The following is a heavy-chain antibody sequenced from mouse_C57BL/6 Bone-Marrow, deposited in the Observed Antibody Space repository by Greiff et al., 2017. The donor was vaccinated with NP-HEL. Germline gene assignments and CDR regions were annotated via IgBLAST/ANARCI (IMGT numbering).Heavy chain of an antibody. J-gene: IGHJ1*03. V-gene: IGHV1-82*01. CDR1: GYAFSSSW. D-gene: IGHD1-1*01. CDR2: IYPGDGDT. CDR3: ARRGYGSSSLFV. Sequence: VKLMESGPELVKPGASVKISCKASGYAFSSSWMNWVKQRPGKGLEWIGRIYPGDGDTNYNGKFKGKATLTADKSSSTAYMQLSSLTSEDSAVYFCARRGYGSSSLFVWGTGTTVTVSS.